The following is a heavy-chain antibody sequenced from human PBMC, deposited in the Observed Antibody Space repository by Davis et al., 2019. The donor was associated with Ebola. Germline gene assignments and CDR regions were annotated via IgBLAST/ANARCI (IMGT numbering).Heavy chain of an antibody. CDR3: ARGGGYCSSTSCRYDYYYGMDV. D-gene: IGHD2-2*01. Sequence: MPSETLSLTCTVSGGSISSYYWSWIRQPPGKGLEWIGYIYYSGSTNYNPSLKSRVTISVDTSKNQFSLKLSSVTAADTAVYYCARGGGYCSSTSCRYDYYYGMDVWGQGTTVTVSS. V-gene: IGHV4-59*12. J-gene: IGHJ6*02. CDR1: GGSISSYY. CDR2: IYYSGST.